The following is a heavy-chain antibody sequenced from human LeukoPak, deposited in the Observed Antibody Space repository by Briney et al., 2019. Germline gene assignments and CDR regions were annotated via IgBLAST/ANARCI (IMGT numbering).Heavy chain of an antibody. V-gene: IGHV4-34*01. Sequence: SETLSLTCAVYIDSFTNYYWNWIRQTPGKGLEWIGEVNDSGGTNINPSLRSRVILSVDTSKNQFSLKLSSVTAADTAVYYCAREITPLGHYDYWGQGTLVTVSS. J-gene: IGHJ4*02. CDR2: VNDSGGT. CDR1: IDSFTNYY. CDR3: AREITPLGHYDY.